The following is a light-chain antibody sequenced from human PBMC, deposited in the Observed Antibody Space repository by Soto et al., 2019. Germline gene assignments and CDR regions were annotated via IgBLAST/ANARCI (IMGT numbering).Light chain of an antibody. CDR1: QSISSN. CDR2: DAS. CDR3: QQYNNWPLT. J-gene: IGKJ4*01. V-gene: IGKV3-15*01. Sequence: ETVMTQSPATLSLSPGESATLSFRASQSISSNLAWFQQKPGQAPRLLIYDASTMATGFPARFSGSGSGTEFTLTISSLQSEDFAVYYCQQYNNWPLTFGGGTKVDIK.